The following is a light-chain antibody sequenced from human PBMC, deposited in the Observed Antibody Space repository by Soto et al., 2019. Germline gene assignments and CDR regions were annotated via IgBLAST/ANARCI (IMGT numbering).Light chain of an antibody. V-gene: IGKV1-39*01. J-gene: IGKJ4*01. CDR1: QSINTF. Sequence: DIQMTQSPSSLSASVGDRITITCRASQSINTFLNWYQQKPRKAPKLLIYAASSLQRGVPSRFSGSGSETVFTLTITSLQPADFATYYCQQSYSQPLTVGGGTKVDIK. CDR2: AAS. CDR3: QQSYSQPLT.